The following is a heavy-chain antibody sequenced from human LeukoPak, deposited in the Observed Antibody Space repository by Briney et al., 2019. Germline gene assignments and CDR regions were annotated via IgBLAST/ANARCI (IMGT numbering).Heavy chain of an antibody. CDR1: GFTFSSYE. D-gene: IGHD4-17*01. Sequence: GGSLKLSCAASGFTFSSYEMNWVRQAPGKGLEWVSYISSSGSTIYYADSVKGRFTISRDNAKNSLYLQMNSLRAEDTAVYYCARAPQNDYGDYGYYYYYGMDVWGQGTTVTVSS. J-gene: IGHJ6*02. V-gene: IGHV3-48*03. CDR3: ARAPQNDYGDYGYYYYYGMDV. CDR2: ISSSGSTI.